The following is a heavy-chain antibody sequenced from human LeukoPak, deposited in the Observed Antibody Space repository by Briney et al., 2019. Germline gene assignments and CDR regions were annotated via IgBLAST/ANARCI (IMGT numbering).Heavy chain of an antibody. CDR3: ARDSSIVVVPNWFDP. CDR2: INPNSGGT. CDR1: GYTFTGYY. J-gene: IGHJ5*02. Sequence: ASVKVSCKASGYTFTGYYMHWVRQAPGQGLEWMGWINPNSGGTNYAQKLQGRVTMTTDTSTSTAYMELRSLRSDDTAVYYCARDSSIVVVPNWFDPWGQGTLVTVSS. V-gene: IGHV1-2*02. D-gene: IGHD3-22*01.